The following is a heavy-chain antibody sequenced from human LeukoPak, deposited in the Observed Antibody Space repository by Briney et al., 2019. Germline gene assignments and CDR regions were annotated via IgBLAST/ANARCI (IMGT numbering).Heavy chain of an antibody. J-gene: IGHJ4*02. D-gene: IGHD3-3*01. CDR1: GGSIKNDYW. CDR2: IYYTGSV. CDR3: ARHYDLWSAYSY. Sequence: SSETLSLTCTVYGGSIKNDYWWTWVRPSPGKGLEWIGEIYYTGSVNYNLSLGSRVTISRDTSKSQFSLMLRSVTAADTAVYYCARHYDLWSAYSYWGQGLLVTVSS. V-gene: IGHV4-4*02.